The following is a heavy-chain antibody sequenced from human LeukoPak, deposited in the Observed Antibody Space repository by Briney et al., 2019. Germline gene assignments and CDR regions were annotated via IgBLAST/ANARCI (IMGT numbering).Heavy chain of an antibody. CDR1: GYTLTELS. Sequence: EASVKVSFKVSGYTLTELSMHWVRQAPGKGLEWMGGFDPEDGETIYAQKFQGRVTMTEDTSTDTAYMELSSLRSEDTAVYYCATLPRGEQHYYYYYGMDVWGQGTTVTVSS. D-gene: IGHD1-26*01. CDR2: FDPEDGET. CDR3: ATLPRGEQHYYYYYGMDV. J-gene: IGHJ6*02. V-gene: IGHV1-24*01.